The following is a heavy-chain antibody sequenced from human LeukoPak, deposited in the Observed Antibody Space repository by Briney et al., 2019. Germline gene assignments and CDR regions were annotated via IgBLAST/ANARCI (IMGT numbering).Heavy chain of an antibody. J-gene: IGHJ3*02. CDR1: GFSFSDYE. D-gene: IGHD3-22*01. CDR2: IKQDGSLK. CDR3: TRDESPSDSSGYYDAFDI. V-gene: IGHV3-7*01. Sequence: QPGGSLRLSCAASGFSFSDYEMNWVRQAPGKGLEWVANIKQDGSLKYYVDSVKGRFTISRDNAKNSLYLQMNSLRAEDTAVYYCTRDESPSDSSGYYDAFDIWGQGTMVTVSS.